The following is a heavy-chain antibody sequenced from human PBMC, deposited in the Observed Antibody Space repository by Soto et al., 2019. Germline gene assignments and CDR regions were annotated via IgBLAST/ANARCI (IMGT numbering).Heavy chain of an antibody. V-gene: IGHV3-11*01. CDR3: ARAPYYGSGTYYYALDV. J-gene: IGHJ6*02. Sequence: PGGSLRLSCEASGITFSDHYMTWIRQAPGKGLEWISYISGTAGTIYYADSVKGRFTISRDNAKNSLFLQLTSLTAEDTAVYYCARAPYYGSGTYYYALDVWGQGTTVTVSS. CDR2: ISGTAGTI. D-gene: IGHD3-10*01. CDR1: GITFSDHY.